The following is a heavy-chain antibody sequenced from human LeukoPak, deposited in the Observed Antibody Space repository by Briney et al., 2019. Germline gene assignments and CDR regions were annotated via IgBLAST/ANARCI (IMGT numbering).Heavy chain of an antibody. V-gene: IGHV3-23*01. CDR1: GFIFSSYA. J-gene: IGHJ4*02. CDR2: ISGSGGST. Sequence: GGSLRLSCAASGFIFSSYAMSWVRQAPGKGLEWVSAISGSGGSTYYADSVKGRFTISRDNSKNTLYLQVNSLRAEDTAVYYCAKGETVTTTSFDYWGQGTLVTVSS. D-gene: IGHD4-17*01. CDR3: AKGETVTTTSFDY.